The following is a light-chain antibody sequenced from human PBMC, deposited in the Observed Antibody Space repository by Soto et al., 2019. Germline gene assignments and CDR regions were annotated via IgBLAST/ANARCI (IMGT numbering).Light chain of an antibody. CDR1: QSISSW. CDR2: LAS. V-gene: IGKV1-5*03. CDR3: QQYHSYPWP. J-gene: IGKJ1*01. Sequence: DIPMTQSPSTLSASVGDRVSITCRASQSISSWLAWYQQIPGKAPNLLIYLASSLESGVPSRFSGSGSGTEFTLTISSLQPGDFASYYGQQYHSYPWPFGQGTKVEIK.